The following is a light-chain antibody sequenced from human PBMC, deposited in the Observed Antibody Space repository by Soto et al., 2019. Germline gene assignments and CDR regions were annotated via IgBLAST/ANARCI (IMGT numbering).Light chain of an antibody. J-gene: IGLJ2*01. CDR1: NLGSKS. V-gene: IGLV3-9*01. Sequence: SYELTQPLSVSVALGQTARITCGGNNLGSKSVHWYQQKPGQAPVLVIYRDSNRPSGIPERFSGSNSGNTATLTIRRAQAGDEADYYCQVWDSSPVVFGGGTQLTVL. CDR3: QVWDSSPVV. CDR2: RDS.